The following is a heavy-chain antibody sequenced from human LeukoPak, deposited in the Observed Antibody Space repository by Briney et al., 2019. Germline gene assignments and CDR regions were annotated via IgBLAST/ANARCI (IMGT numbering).Heavy chain of an antibody. CDR1: GFTFSNYA. Sequence: PGGSLRLSCAASGFTFSNYAMNWVRQAPGKGLEWVSSISRSGGSTYYADSVKGRFTISRDNSKNTLYLQMNSLRAEDTAVYYCAKDLSQLLWFGELQGGYFDYWGQGTLVTVSS. CDR2: ISRSGGST. CDR3: AKDLSQLLWFGELQGGYFDY. V-gene: IGHV3-23*01. D-gene: IGHD3-10*01. J-gene: IGHJ4*02.